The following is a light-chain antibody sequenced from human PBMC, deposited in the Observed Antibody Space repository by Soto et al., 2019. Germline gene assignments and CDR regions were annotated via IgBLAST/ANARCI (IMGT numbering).Light chain of an antibody. V-gene: IGKV3-15*01. CDR1: QSVSSN. CDR2: GAS. CDR3: QQYNNWPLT. J-gene: IGKJ4*01. Sequence: EIVMTQSPATLSVSPGERATLSCRASQSVSSNLAWYQQKPGQAPRLLIYGASTRATGIPARFSGSGSGTEFTLNISSLQSEDFAVYYCQQYNNWPLTFRGGTKVEIK.